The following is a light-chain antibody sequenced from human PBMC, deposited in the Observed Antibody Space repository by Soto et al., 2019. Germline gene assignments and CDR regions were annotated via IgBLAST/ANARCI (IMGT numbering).Light chain of an antibody. CDR3: QQYGSSPPYT. CDR2: GAS. J-gene: IGKJ5*01. Sequence: EIVLTQSPGTLSLSPGERATLSCRASPSVSSSYLAWYQQKPGQAPRLLIYGASSRATGIQDRFSGSGPGTDFTLTISRLEPEDFAVDYWQQYGSSPPYTFGQGTRLEIK. CDR1: PSVSSSY. V-gene: IGKV3-20*01.